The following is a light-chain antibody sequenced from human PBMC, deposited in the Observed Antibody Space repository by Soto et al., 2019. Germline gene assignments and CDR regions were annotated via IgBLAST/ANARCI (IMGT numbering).Light chain of an antibody. CDR2: DNN. CDR3: GTWDSSLSAVV. Sequence: QSELTQPPSVSAAPGQKVTISCSGSCSNIGNNYVSWYQQLPGTAPKLLIYDNNKRPSGIPDRFSGSKSGTSATLGITGLQTGDEADYYCGTWDSSLSAVVFGGGTKVTVL. CDR1: CSNIGNNY. J-gene: IGLJ2*01. V-gene: IGLV1-51*01.